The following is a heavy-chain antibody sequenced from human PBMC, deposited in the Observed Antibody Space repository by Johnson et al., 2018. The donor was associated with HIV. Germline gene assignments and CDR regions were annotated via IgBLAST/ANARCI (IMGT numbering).Heavy chain of an antibody. V-gene: IGHV3-30-3*01. Sequence: HVQLVESGGGVVQPGKSLRLSCVASGFTFRSYAMHWVRQAPGKGLEWVAVISYDGSNKYYADSVKGRFTISRDNSKNTLYLQMNSLRAEDTAVYYCARCGYTYGYLWAFDIWGQGTMVTVSS. J-gene: IGHJ3*02. CDR3: ARCGYTYGYLWAFDI. CDR2: ISYDGSNK. D-gene: IGHD5-18*01. CDR1: GFTFRSYA.